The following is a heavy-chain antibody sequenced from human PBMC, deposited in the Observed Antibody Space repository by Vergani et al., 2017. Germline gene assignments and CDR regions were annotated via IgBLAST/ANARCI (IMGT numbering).Heavy chain of an antibody. CDR3: AKVRYCSSTRCHSDAFDI. CDR1: GFTFSTYA. CDR2: ISGSGGST. D-gene: IGHD2-2*01. V-gene: IGHV3-23*01. Sequence: EVQLLESGGGLVQPGGSLRLSCAASGFTFSTYAMSWVRQAPGKGLEWVSAISGSGGSTDYADSVKGRFTISRDNSKNRLYLQMNSLRAEDTAVYYCAKVRYCSSTRCHSDAFDIWGQGTMVTVSS. J-gene: IGHJ3*02.